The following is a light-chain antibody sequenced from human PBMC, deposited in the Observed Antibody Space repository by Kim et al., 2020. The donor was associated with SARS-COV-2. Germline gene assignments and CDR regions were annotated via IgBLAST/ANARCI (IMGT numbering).Light chain of an antibody. V-gene: IGLV3-1*01. CDR1: KLGEKY. CDR3: QAWDSSTVV. J-gene: IGLJ2*01. CDR2: QDN. Sequence: LSPVQTAILTRSGEKLGEKYACWYQQKPGQSPVLVIYQDNKRPSGIPARFSGSNSGNTATLTISGTQAMDEADYYCQAWDSSTVVFGGGTQLIV.